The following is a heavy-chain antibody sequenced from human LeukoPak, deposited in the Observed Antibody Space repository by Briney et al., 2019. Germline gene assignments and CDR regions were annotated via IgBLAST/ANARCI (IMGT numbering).Heavy chain of an antibody. CDR2: IYHSGST. CDR3: ARDHIAALGTFDI. CDR1: GGSISSSNW. D-gene: IGHD6-13*01. V-gene: IGHV4-4*02. Sequence: SEALSLTCAVSGGSISSSNWWSWVRQPPGKGLEWIGEIYHSGSTNYNPSLKSRVTISVDKSKNQFSLKLSSVTAADTASYYCARDHIAALGTFDIWGQGTMVTVSS. J-gene: IGHJ3*02.